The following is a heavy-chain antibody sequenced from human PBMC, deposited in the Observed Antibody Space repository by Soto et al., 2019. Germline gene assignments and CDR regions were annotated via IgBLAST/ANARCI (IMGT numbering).Heavy chain of an antibody. CDR3: ARWYSYSAYYGMDA. D-gene: IGHD5-18*01. CDR2: IDWDDDK. Sequence: SGPTLVNPTQTLTLTCTFSGFSLSTSGMRVSWIRQPPGKALEWLARIDWDDDKFYSTSLKTRLTISKDTSKNQVVLTMTNMDPVDTATYYCARWYSYSAYYGMDALGQDNTLTISS. J-gene: IGHJ6*02. CDR1: GFSLSTSGMR. V-gene: IGHV2-70*04.